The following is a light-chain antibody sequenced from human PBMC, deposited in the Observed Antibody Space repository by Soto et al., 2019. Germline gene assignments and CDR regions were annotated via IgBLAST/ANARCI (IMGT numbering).Light chain of an antibody. CDR3: QRRGNWPRFT. CDR1: QSVGSSY. J-gene: IGKJ3*01. Sequence: EIVLTQSPGTLSLSPGERATLSCRASQSVGSSYLAWYQQKPGQAPRVLIYGASSRATGIPDRFSGSGSGTDFTLTISRLEPEDFAVYYCQRRGNWPRFTLGPGTKVDIK. CDR2: GAS. V-gene: IGKV3D-20*02.